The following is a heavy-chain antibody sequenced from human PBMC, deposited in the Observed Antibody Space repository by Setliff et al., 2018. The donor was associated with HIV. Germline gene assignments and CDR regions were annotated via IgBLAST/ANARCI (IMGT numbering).Heavy chain of an antibody. CDR3: ARTKGGSKHGSFWDS. V-gene: IGHV4-31*03. J-gene: IGHJ5*02. D-gene: IGHD3-10*01. CDR2: IHYNGIT. CDR1: GASINTDGLY. Sequence: PSETLSLTCTVSGASINTDGLYCTWFRQHPATGPEWIGYIHYNGITYYNPSLESRVSISVDLSKNQFSLKLNSVTVADTAVYYCARTKGGSKHGSFWDSWGQGILVTVSS.